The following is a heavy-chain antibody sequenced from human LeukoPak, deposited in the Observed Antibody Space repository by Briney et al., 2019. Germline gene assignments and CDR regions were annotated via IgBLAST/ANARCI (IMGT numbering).Heavy chain of an antibody. V-gene: IGHV1-18*01. CDR1: GYTFTSYG. Sequence: ASVKVSCKASGYTFTSYGISWVRQAPGQGLEWMGWISAYNGNTNYVQKLQGRVTMTTDTSTSTAYMELRSLRSDDTAVYYCARAPYYYDSSGYKDYWGQGTLVTVSS. J-gene: IGHJ4*02. CDR3: ARAPYYYDSSGYKDY. D-gene: IGHD3-22*01. CDR2: ISAYNGNT.